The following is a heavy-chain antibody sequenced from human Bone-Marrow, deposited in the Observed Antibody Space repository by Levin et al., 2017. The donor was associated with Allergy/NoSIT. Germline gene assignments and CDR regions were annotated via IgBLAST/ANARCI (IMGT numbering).Heavy chain of an antibody. CDR2: LSYDGGKE. Sequence: PGGSLRLSCATSGFSFSTSAMHWVRQAPGKGLDWVALLSYDGGKEHYADSVKGRFTISRDILQKTLYLQMNSLRTEDTGVYYCATSKPFGSSAADSWGQGTLVTVSS. CDR1: GFSFSTSA. CDR3: ATSKPFGSSAADS. V-gene: IGHV3-30*03. J-gene: IGHJ4*02. D-gene: IGHD3-3*01.